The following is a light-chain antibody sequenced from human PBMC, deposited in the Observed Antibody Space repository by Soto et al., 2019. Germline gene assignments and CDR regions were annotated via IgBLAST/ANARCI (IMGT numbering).Light chain of an antibody. CDR2: GAT. V-gene: IGKV3-20*01. CDR1: QSVSSSY. CDR3: QQYNSYS. J-gene: IGKJ1*01. Sequence: EIVLTQSPGTLSLSPGERATLSCRASQSVSSSYLAWYQQRRGQAPRLLIYGATSRATGIPDRFSGSGSGTDFTLTISSLQPDDFATYYCQQYNSYSFGQGTKVDIK.